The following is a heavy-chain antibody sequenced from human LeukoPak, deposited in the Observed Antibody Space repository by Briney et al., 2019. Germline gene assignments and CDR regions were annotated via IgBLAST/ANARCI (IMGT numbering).Heavy chain of an antibody. CDR3: VKGGDYIWGTYRYYYYMDV. CDR2: ISYDGTKK. V-gene: IGHV3-30*04. J-gene: IGHJ6*03. CDR1: GFTFSSYA. D-gene: IGHD3-16*02. Sequence: GGSLRLSCAASGFTFSSYAMHWVRQAPGKGLEWVGVISYDGTKKYYADSVKGRFTISSDDSKNTLYLQMNSLRAEDTAVYYCVKGGDYIWGTYRYYYYMDVWGKGTTVTVSS.